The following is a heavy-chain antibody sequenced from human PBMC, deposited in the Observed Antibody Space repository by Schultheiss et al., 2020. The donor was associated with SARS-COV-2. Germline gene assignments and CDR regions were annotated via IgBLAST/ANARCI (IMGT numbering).Heavy chain of an antibody. Sequence: GGSLRLSCAASGFTFSSYWMHWVRLAPGKRLEWVADISGIGDKTDYADSVKGRFTISRDNSKNTLYLQMNSLRAEDTAIYYCAKVKWNVAGPRDPFDVWGQGTMVTVSS. D-gene: IGHD6-13*01. CDR1: GFTFSSYW. J-gene: IGHJ3*01. V-gene: IGHV3-23*01. CDR2: ISGIGDKT. CDR3: AKVKWNVAGPRDPFDV.